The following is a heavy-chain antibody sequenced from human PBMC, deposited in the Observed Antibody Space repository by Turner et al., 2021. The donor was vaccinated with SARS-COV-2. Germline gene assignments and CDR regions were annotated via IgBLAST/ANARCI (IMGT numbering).Heavy chain of an antibody. CDR3: AREHPPSSWQTYYFDF. Sequence: QVQLEESEGGVVQPGRSLRLSCAASGFTFSSYGMHWVRQAPGKGLEWVAIIWYDGSNKYYADSVKGRFTISRDNSKNTLYLQMNSLRAEDTAVYYCAREHPPSSWQTYYFDFWGQGTLVTVSS. J-gene: IGHJ4*02. V-gene: IGHV3-33*01. D-gene: IGHD6-13*01. CDR1: GFTFSSYG. CDR2: IWYDGSNK.